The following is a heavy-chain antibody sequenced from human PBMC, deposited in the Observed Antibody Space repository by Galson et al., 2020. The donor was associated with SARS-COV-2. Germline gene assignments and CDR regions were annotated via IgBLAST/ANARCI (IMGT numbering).Heavy chain of an antibody. Sequence: GGSLRLSCAASGFTLSSYAMHWVRQAPGKGLEWVAVISYDGSNKYYADSVKGRFTISRDNSKNTLYLQMNSLRAEDTAVYYCARAVSVTIQRLGGMDVWGQGTTVTVSS. D-gene: IGHD4-4*01. V-gene: IGHV3-30-3*01. J-gene: IGHJ6*02. CDR3: ARAVSVTIQRLGGMDV. CDR2: ISYDGSNK. CDR1: GFTLSSYA.